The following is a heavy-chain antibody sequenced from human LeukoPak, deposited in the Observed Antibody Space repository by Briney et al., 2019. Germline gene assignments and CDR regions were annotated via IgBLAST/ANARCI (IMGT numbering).Heavy chain of an antibody. V-gene: IGHV3-23*01. Sequence: GGSLRLSCAASGFTFSSYAMSWVRQAPGKGLEWVSAISGSGGSTYYANSVKGRFTISRDNSKNTLYLQMNSLRAEDAAVYYCAKWAVLLWFGESSSGYYFDYWGQGALVTVSS. CDR2: ISGSGGST. CDR3: AKWAVLLWFGESSSGYYFDY. CDR1: GFTFSSYA. J-gene: IGHJ4*02. D-gene: IGHD3-10*01.